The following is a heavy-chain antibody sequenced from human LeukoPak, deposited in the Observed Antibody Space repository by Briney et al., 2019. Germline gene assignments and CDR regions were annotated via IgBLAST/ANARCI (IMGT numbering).Heavy chain of an antibody. J-gene: IGHJ3*02. V-gene: IGHV4-34*01. D-gene: IGHD6-13*01. CDR3: AAAAGAFDI. CDR2: INHSGST. CDR1: GGSFSGYY. Sequence: PSETLSLTCAVYGGSFSGYYWSWIRQPPGRGLEWIGEINHSGSTNYNPSLKSRVTISVDTSKDQFSLKLSSVTAADTAVYYCAAAAGAFDIWGQGTMVTVSS.